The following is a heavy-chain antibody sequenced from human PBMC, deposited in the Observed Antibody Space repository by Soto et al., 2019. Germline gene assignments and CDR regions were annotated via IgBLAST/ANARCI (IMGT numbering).Heavy chain of an antibody. J-gene: IGHJ4*02. CDR3: AKDGLSDSPSAIDY. V-gene: IGHV3-23*01. D-gene: IGHD6-13*01. Sequence: QSGGSLRLSCAASGFTFTKSGMSWVRQAPGKGLEWVAGIGGSGRKTYYADSVKGRFSISRDNSKNSLFLQMNSLSADDTAIYYCAKDGLSDSPSAIDYWGLGTLVTVSS. CDR2: IGGSGRKT. CDR1: GFTFTKSG.